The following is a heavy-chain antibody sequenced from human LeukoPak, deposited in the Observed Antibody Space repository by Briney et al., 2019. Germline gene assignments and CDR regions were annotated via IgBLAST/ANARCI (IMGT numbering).Heavy chain of an antibody. CDR1: GYTVTGYY. Sequence: ASVKVSCKASGYTVTGYYMHWVRQAPGQGLEWMGWISPNSGDKKYAQKFQGRVTMTRATSISTAYMELSRLRSDDTAVYYCGRQDKNSAAIDYWGQGTLVTVSS. J-gene: IGHJ4*02. CDR3: GRQDKNSAAIDY. CDR2: ISPNSGDK. V-gene: IGHV1-2*02. D-gene: IGHD2-21*01.